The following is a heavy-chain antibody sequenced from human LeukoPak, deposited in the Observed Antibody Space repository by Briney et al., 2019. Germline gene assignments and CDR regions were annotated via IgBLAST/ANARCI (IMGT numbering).Heavy chain of an antibody. CDR2: ISWNSGSI. CDR3: ARGRGSQSRYYYFMDV. D-gene: IGHD6-19*01. J-gene: IGHJ6*03. CDR1: GFTFDDYA. V-gene: IGHV3-9*01. Sequence: GGSLRLSCAASGFTFDDYAMHWVRQAPGKGLEWVSGISWNSGSIGYADSVKGRFTVSRDNAKDSLYLQMNSLRAEDTAVYYCARGRGSQSRYYYFMDVWGKGTTVTVSS.